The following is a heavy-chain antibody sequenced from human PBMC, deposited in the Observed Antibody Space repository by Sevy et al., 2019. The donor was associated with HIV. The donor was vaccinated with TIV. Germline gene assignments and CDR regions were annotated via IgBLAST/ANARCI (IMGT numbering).Heavy chain of an antibody. CDR3: ARDRYYDASGYYYYYYGMDV. CDR1: GFTVSDSY. V-gene: IGHV3-66*01. Sequence: GGSLRLSCAASGFTVSDSYMAWVRLAPRKGLEWVTLIASDGSAYYADSVKGRFTISRDNVKNTLYLQINALRAEDTGLYFCARDRYYDASGYYYYYYGMDVWGQGTTVTVSS. D-gene: IGHD3-22*01. CDR2: IASDGSA. J-gene: IGHJ6*02.